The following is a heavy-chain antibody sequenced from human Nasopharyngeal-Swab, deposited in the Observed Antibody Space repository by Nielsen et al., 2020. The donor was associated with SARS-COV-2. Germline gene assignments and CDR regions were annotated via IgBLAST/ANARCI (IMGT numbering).Heavy chain of an antibody. Sequence: ASVKVSCKASGYTFTSYYMHWVRQAPGQGLEWMGIINPSGGSTSYAQKFQGRVTMTRDTSTSTVYMELSSLRSEDTAVYYCAGGSRLTTVTTGDYFDYWGQGTLVTVSS. CDR2: INPSGGST. D-gene: IGHD4-17*01. CDR1: GYTFTSYY. V-gene: IGHV1-46*01. J-gene: IGHJ4*02. CDR3: AGGSRLTTVTTGDYFDY.